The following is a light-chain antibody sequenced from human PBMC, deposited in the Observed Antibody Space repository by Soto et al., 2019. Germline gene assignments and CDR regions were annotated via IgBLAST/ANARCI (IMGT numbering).Light chain of an antibody. CDR3: MQGLHASRT. CDR1: QSLLHSNGYNY. Sequence: DIVMTQSPLSLSVTPGDPASISCRSSQSLLHSNGYNYLLWYLQKPGQSPQLLIYLDSNRASGVPDRFSGSGSGTDSTLKISRVESEDVDVYYCMQGLHASRTFGQGTKV. J-gene: IGKJ1*01. CDR2: LDS. V-gene: IGKV2-28*01.